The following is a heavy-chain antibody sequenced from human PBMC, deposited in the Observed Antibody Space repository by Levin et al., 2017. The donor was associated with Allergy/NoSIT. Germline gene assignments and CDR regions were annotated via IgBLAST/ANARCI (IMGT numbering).Heavy chain of an antibody. CDR3: ARGPKGYDILTGYHGDY. Sequence: GGSLRLSCAASGFTFSSYAMHWVRQAPGKGLEYVSAISSNGGSTYYANSVKGRFTISRDNSKNTLYLQMGSLRAEDMAVYYCARGPKGYDILTGYHGDYWGQGTLVTVSS. CDR1: GFTFSSYA. D-gene: IGHD3-9*01. V-gene: IGHV3-64*01. CDR2: ISSNGGST. J-gene: IGHJ4*02.